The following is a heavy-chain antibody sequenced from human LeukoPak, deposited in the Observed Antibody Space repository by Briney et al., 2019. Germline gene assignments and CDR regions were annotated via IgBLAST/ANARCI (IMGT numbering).Heavy chain of an antibody. J-gene: IGHJ4*02. V-gene: IGHV3-23*01. CDR3: AKDSCSSTSCYAHY. CDR2: ISGSGGST. D-gene: IGHD2-2*01. Sequence: GGSLRLSCAASGFTFSSYSMNWVRQGPGKGLEWVSVISGSGGSTYYADSVKGRFTISRDNSKNTLYLQMNSLRAEDTAVYYCAKDSCSSTSCYAHYWGQGTLVTVSS. CDR1: GFTFSSYS.